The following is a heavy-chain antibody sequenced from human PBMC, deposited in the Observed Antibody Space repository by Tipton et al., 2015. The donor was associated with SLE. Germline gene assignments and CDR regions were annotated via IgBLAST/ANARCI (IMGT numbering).Heavy chain of an antibody. CDR2: IYSSGST. CDR1: GGSISSDNYY. Sequence: TLSLTCTVSGGSISSDNYYWSWIRQPAGKGLEWIGHIYSSGSTNYIPSLKSRVTISGDTSKNQFSLKLNSVTAADTAVYYCAREEVIMNAFDIWGQGTMVTVSS. CDR3: AREEVIMNAFDI. J-gene: IGHJ3*02. V-gene: IGHV4-61*09. D-gene: IGHD3-3*01.